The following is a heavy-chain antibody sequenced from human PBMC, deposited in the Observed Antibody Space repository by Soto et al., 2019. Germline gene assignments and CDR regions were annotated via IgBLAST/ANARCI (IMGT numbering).Heavy chain of an antibody. CDR2: VYPGDAET. Sequence: EALKISCMGSGYTFSSQWIAWVRQKPGKGLEWMGIVYPGDAETRYSPSFQGQVTMSADKSIDTAYLQWSSLKASDTAIYYCAQSEVLEIWAQGTMVTV. CDR1: GYTFSSQW. CDR3: AQSEVLEI. J-gene: IGHJ3*02. V-gene: IGHV5-51*01.